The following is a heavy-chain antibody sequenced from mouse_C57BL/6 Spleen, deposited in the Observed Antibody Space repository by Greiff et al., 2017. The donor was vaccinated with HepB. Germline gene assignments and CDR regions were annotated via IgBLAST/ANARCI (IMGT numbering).Heavy chain of an antibody. CDR2: ISSGGSYT. J-gene: IGHJ3*01. D-gene: IGHD1-1*01. CDR3: ASGRGLRTEAWLAY. V-gene: IGHV5-6*01. CDR1: GFTFSSYG. Sequence: EVKLMESGGDLVKPGGSLKLSCAASGFTFSSYGMSWVRQTPDKRLEWVATISSGGSYTYYPDSVKGRFTISRDNAKNTLYLQMSSLKSEDTAMYYCASGRGLRTEAWLAYWGQGTLVTVSA.